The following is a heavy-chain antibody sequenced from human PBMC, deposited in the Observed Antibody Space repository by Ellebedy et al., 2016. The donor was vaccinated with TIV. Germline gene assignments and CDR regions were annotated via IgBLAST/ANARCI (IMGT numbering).Heavy chain of an antibody. CDR3: VRGGKYEYENWRGYHKYYMEV. V-gene: IGHV1-69*13. Sequence: SVKVSXXASGGTFNSYAISWVRVAPGQGLEWMGGIIPIFETPTYVPKFQGRVTITADESTSTVYLELTSLRSEDTAMYYCVRGGKYEYENWRGYHKYYMEVWGTGTAVIVSS. D-gene: IGHD3-3*01. CDR2: IIPIFETP. J-gene: IGHJ6*03. CDR1: GGTFNSYA.